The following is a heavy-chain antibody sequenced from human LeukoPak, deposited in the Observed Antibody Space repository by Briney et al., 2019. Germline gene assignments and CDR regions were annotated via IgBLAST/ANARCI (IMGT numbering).Heavy chain of an antibody. J-gene: IGHJ4*02. Sequence: GGSLRLSCAASGFTFSSYAMSWVRQAPGKGLEWVSAISGSGGSTYYADSVKGRFTISRDNSKNTLYLQMNSLRAEDTAVYYCAKGPRYYDSSGYYFDYWGQGTLVTVSS. CDR1: GFTFSSYA. D-gene: IGHD3-22*01. V-gene: IGHV3-23*01. CDR2: ISGSGGST. CDR3: AKGPRYYDSSGYYFDY.